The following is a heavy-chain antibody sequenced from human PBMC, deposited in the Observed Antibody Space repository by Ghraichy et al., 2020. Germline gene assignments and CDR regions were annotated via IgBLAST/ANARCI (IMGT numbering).Heavy chain of an antibody. CDR1: GFTLSDYE. CDR3: ARDGDDSGDRVEY. Sequence: GGSLRLSCAASGFTLSDYEMSWVRQPPGRGLEWVSYISMSGGSIYYADSVKGRSTISRDNAKNSLYLQMNSLRAEDTAVYYCARDGDDSGDRVEYWGQGTLVTVSS. CDR2: ISMSGGSI. D-gene: IGHD4-17*01. J-gene: IGHJ4*02. V-gene: IGHV3-48*03.